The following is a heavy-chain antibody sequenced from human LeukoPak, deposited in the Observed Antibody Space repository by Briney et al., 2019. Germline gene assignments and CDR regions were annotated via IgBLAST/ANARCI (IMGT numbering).Heavy chain of an antibody. V-gene: IGHV1-8*03. CDR1: GYTFTSYD. Sequence: GASVTVSCKASGYTFTSYDFNWVRQATGQGLEWMGWMNPYSGNTDYAQKFQCRVTITRSASISTAYMELSSLRSEDTAVYYCARVAAASVSYYDYYYMDVWGKGTTVTVSS. CDR3: ARVAAASVSYYDYYYMDV. D-gene: IGHD6-13*01. CDR2: MNPYSGNT. J-gene: IGHJ6*03.